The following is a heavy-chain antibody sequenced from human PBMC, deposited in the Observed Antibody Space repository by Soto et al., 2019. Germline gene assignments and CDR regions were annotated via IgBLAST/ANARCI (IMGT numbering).Heavy chain of an antibody. CDR3: ERGLGYGGKLNYLDP. CDR1: GGSFRGYY. Sequence: PSETLSLTCAVYGGSFRGYYWSWIRQPPGKGLEWIGEINHSGSTYYNPSLKSRVSISVDTSKNQISLRLNSVTAADTAVYYCERGLGYGGKLNYLDPWGQGTLVTVSS. J-gene: IGHJ5*02. CDR2: INHSGST. D-gene: IGHD2-15*01. V-gene: IGHV4-34*01.